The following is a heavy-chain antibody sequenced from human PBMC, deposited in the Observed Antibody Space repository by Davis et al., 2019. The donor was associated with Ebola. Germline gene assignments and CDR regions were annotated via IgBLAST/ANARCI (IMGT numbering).Heavy chain of an antibody. D-gene: IGHD3-10*01. CDR3: AKVGRLTLTWLDP. Sequence: GGSLRLSCAASGFTFSSYAMSWVRQAPGKGLEWVSGISSSGGGTYYADSVKGRFTISRDNSKNTLDLQMNSLRVEDTAIYYCAKVGRLTLTWLDPWGQGTLVTVSS. V-gene: IGHV3-23*01. CDR1: GFTFSSYA. J-gene: IGHJ5*02. CDR2: ISSSGGGT.